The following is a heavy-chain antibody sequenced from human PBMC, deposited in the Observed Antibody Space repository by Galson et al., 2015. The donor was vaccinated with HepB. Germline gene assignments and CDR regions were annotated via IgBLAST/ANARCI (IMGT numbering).Heavy chain of an antibody. D-gene: IGHD6-19*01. Sequence: SLRLSCAASGFTFSSYAMHWVRQAPGKGLEYVSAISSNGGSTYYADSVKGRFTISRDNSKNTLYLQMSSLRAEDTAVYYCVKPKRANQQWLVYWGQGTLVTVSS. CDR1: GFTFSSYA. V-gene: IGHV3-64D*06. CDR2: ISSNGGST. CDR3: VKPKRANQQWLVY. J-gene: IGHJ4*02.